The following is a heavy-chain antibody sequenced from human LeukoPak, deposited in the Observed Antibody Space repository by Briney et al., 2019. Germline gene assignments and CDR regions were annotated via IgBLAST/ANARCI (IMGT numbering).Heavy chain of an antibody. CDR3: AKRGIVIRGLLIIGFHKEAYYFDS. V-gene: IGHV3-23*01. CDR2: ISSSGGTT. Sequence: GGSLRLSCAASGFTFSSYAMNWVCQAPGKGLEWVSVISSSGGTTYYSDSVKGRFIISRDNSKNTLYLQMNSLRAEDTAGYFCAKRGIVIRGLLIIGFHKEAYYFDSWGQGILVTVSS. J-gene: IGHJ4*02. CDR1: GFTFSSYA. D-gene: IGHD3-10*01.